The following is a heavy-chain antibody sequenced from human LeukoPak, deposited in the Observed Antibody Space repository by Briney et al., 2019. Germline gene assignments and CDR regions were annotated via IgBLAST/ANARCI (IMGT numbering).Heavy chain of an antibody. CDR2: IYHSGST. Sequence: KPSGTLSLTCAVSGGSISSSNWWSWVRQPPGKGLEWIGEIYHSGSTNYNPSLKSRVTMSVDKSKNQFSLKLSSVTAADTAVYYCARGGYQLLFPYNWFDPWGQGTLVTVSS. V-gene: IGHV4-4*02. CDR3: ARGGYQLLFPYNWFDP. CDR1: GGSISSSNW. D-gene: IGHD2-2*01. J-gene: IGHJ5*02.